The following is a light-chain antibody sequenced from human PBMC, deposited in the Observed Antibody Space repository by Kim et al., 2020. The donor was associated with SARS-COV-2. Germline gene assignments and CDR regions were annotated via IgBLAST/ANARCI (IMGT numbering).Light chain of an antibody. J-gene: IGLJ3*02. CDR2: RDS. Sequence: GALGQTSRITCGGNNIRSKNGHWYQQKPGQAPVLVIYRDSNRPSGIPERFSGSNSGNTATLTISRAQAGDEADYYCQVWDSSTGVFGGGTQLTVL. CDR3: QVWDSSTGV. CDR1: NIRSKN. V-gene: IGLV3-9*01.